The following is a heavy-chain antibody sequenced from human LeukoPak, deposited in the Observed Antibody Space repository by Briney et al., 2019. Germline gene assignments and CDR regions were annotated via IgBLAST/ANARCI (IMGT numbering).Heavy chain of an antibody. Sequence: PGGSLRLSCAGYGFTFGYYAIHWVRQAPGKGLERVSVISWDGDSISYVDSVKGRFTSSRDNRKNSLYLQLNSLRAEDTALYYCAKGGPYLAAATFDNWGQGTLVTVSS. CDR2: ISWDGDSI. CDR3: AKGGPYLAAATFDN. D-gene: IGHD2-15*01. V-gene: IGHV3-43D*03. CDR1: GFTFGYYA. J-gene: IGHJ4*02.